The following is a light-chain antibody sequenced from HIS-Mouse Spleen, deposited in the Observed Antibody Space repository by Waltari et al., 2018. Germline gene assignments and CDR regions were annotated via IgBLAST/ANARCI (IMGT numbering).Light chain of an antibody. CDR3: SSYAGINNYV. V-gene: IGLV2-8*01. CDR1: SSDVGGYNY. CDR2: AVS. Sequence: QSALTQPPSASGSPGQSVTIYCAGTSSDVGGYNYVSWYQQHPGKAPKLMFSAVSTRPCVSPDRFSRSKSGTTASLTVTRLQPQYNADYYCSSYAGINNYVFLTGTKVT. J-gene: IGLJ1*01.